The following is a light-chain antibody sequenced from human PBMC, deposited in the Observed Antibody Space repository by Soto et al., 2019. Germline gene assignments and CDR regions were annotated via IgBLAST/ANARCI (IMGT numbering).Light chain of an antibody. V-gene: IGLV2-8*01. CDR2: EVS. Sequence: QSALPQPPSASGSPGQSVTISCTGTSSDVGGYTYVSWYQQHPGKAPKLMIYEVSKRPSGVPDRFSGSKSGNTASLTVSGLQAEDEADYYCSSFRVFGGGTKLTVL. CDR1: SSDVGGYTY. CDR3: SSFRV. J-gene: IGLJ2*01.